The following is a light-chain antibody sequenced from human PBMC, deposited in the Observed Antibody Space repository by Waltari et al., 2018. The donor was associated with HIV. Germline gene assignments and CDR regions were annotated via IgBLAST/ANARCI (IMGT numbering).Light chain of an antibody. V-gene: IGLV1-36*01. CDR1: SSNIGNTA. CDR2: FAD. CDR3: AAWDDSLNGYV. Sequence: QSVLTQPPSVSEAPRQRVTISCSGSSSNIGNTAINWHQQVPGKAPKRLISFADLLSSGVSDRFSCSKSGTSASLAIRGLQSEYEADYYCAAWDDSLNGYVFGSGTKVTVL. J-gene: IGLJ1*01.